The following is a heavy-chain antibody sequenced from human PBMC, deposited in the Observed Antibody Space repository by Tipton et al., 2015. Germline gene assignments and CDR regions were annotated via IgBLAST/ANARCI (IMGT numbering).Heavy chain of an antibody. CDR1: GGTFSSYT. CDR2: IIPIFGTT. CDR3: ARETNYFRWFDL. V-gene: IGHV1-69*01. Sequence: QLVQSGADVKEPGSSVKVSCKASGGTFSSYTIGWVRQAPGQGPEWMGGIIPIFGTTTYAQRFQGRVTITADESTSTAYMELSSLRSDDTAVYFCARETNYFRWFDLWGQGTLVTVSS. J-gene: IGHJ5*02. D-gene: IGHD4/OR15-4a*01.